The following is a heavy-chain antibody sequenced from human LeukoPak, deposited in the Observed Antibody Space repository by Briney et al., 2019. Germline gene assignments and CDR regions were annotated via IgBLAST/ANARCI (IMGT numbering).Heavy chain of an antibody. CDR3: AGGRSSVLGY. CDR1: PGSITSNDYY. J-gene: IGHJ4*02. V-gene: IGHV4-39*01. Sequence: SETLSLTCTVSPGSITSNDYYWGWIRQPPGKGLEWIGSIYYSGGAYYNPSLESRVTISVDPSKNQFSLKLSSVTAADTAVYYCAGGRSSVLGYWGQGTLVTVSS. CDR2: IYYSGGA. D-gene: IGHD3-16*01.